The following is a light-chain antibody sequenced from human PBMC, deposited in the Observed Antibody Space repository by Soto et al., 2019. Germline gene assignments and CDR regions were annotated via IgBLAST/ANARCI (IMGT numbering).Light chain of an antibody. CDR3: QHYYTYPWT. V-gene: IGKV1-5*01. J-gene: IGKJ1*01. Sequence: DIQMTQSPSTLSASIGDRVTITCRASQSVSTWLAWYQQKPGKAPKLLIFDASSLESGVPSRFSGSGSGSEFTLSISSLQPDDFATYYCQHYYTYPWTFGQGTKV. CDR1: QSVSTW. CDR2: DAS.